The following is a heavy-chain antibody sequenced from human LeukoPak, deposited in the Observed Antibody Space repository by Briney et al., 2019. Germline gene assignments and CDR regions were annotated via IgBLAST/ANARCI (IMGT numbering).Heavy chain of an antibody. CDR1: GFTFGSFA. V-gene: IGHV3-30*02. CDR3: AKDYKWSFDV. CDR2: IRYDGSNK. D-gene: IGHD1-1*01. Sequence: PGGSLRLSCAASGFTFGSFAMHWVRQAPGKGLDWVAFIRYDGSNKYYADSVKGRFTISRDNSRDTLYLQMNSLTAEDTAVFYCAKDYKWSFDVWGRGTLVTVSS. J-gene: IGHJ2*01.